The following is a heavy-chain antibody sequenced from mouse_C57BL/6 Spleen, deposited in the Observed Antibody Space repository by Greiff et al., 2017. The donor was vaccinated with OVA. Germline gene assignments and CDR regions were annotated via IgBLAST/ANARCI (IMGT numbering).Heavy chain of an antibody. CDR1: GFTFSDYG. J-gene: IGHJ2*01. V-gene: IGHV5-17*01. CDR3: ARLRLAFDY. Sequence: EVKVVESGGGLVKPGGSLKLSCAASGFTFSDYGMHWVRQAPEKGLEWVAYISSGSSTIYYADTVKGRFTISRDNAKNTLFLQMTSLRSEDTAMYYCARLRLAFDYWGQGTTLTVSS. D-gene: IGHD4-1*01. CDR2: ISSGSSTI.